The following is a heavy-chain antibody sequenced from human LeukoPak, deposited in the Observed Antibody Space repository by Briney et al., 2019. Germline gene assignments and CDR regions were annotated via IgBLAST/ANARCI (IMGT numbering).Heavy chain of an antibody. V-gene: IGHV3-66*01. CDR2: IYSGGST. D-gene: IGHD2-15*01. J-gene: IGHJ6*02. Sequence: PGGSLRPSCAASGFTVSSNYMSWVRQAPGKGLEWVSVIYSGGSTSYADSVKGRFTISRDNSKNTLYLQMNSLRAEDTAVYYCARDGRGYCSGGSCYPYYYYGMDVWGQGTTVTVSS. CDR3: ARDGRGYCSGGSCYPYYYYGMDV. CDR1: GFTVSSNY.